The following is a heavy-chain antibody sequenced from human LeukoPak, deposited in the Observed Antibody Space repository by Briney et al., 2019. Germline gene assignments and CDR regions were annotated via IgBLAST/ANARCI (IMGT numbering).Heavy chain of an antibody. D-gene: IGHD3-10*01. Sequence: SETLSLTCTVSGGSISSYYWSWIRQPPGKGLEWIGYIYYSGSTNYNPSLKSRVTISVETSKNQFSLKLSSVTAADTAVYYCARDVGGWSDYWGQGTLVTVSS. J-gene: IGHJ4*02. CDR1: GGSISSYY. V-gene: IGHV4-59*01. CDR2: IYYSGST. CDR3: ARDVGGWSDY.